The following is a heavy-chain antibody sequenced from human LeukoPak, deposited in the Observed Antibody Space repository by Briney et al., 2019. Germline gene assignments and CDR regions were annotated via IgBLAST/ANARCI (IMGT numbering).Heavy chain of an antibody. J-gene: IGHJ3*02. Sequence: ASVKVSCKASGYTFTGYYMHWVRQAPGQGLEWTGWMNPNSGNTGYAQKFQGRVTMTRNTSISTAYMELSSLRSEDTAVYYCARVRYSGYDWSDAFDIWGQGTMVTVSS. CDR3: ARVRYSGYDWSDAFDI. CDR1: GYTFTGYY. V-gene: IGHV1-8*02. D-gene: IGHD5-12*01. CDR2: MNPNSGNT.